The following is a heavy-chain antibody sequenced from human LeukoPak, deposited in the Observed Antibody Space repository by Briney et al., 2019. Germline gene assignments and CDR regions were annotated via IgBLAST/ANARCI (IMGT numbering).Heavy chain of an antibody. V-gene: IGHV1-69*01. J-gene: IGHJ6*03. Sequence: SVKVSCKASGGTFSSYAISRVRQAPGQGLEWMGGIIPIFGTANYAQKFQGRVTITADESTSTAYMELSSLRSEDTAVYYCARDRGYYDILTGYYGHYYYMDVWGKGTTVTISS. CDR2: IIPIFGTA. CDR3: ARDRGYYDILTGYYGHYYYMDV. D-gene: IGHD3-9*01. CDR1: GGTFSSYA.